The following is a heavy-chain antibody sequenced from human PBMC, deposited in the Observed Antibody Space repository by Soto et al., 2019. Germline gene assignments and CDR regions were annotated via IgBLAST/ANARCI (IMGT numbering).Heavy chain of an antibody. CDR1: GFTFEDYP. D-gene: IGHD3-3*01. Sequence: EVQLVESGGDLVQPGRSLRLSCAASGFTFEDYPMHWVRQPPGKGLEWVSGISWNSENIGYADSVKGRFTISRDNAETSVSRPMTGLRPEDKVLYFGVTDGQPAIFGLVYDGVNVWGRGTMVTVSS. CDR3: VTDGQPAIFGLVYDGVNV. CDR2: ISWNSENI. V-gene: IGHV3-9*01. J-gene: IGHJ3*01.